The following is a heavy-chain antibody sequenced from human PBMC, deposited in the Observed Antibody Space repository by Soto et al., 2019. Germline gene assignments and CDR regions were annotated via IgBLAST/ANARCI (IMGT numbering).Heavy chain of an antibody. Sequence: SETLSLTCTVSGGSISSSSYYWGWIRQPPGKGLEWIGSSYYSGSTYYNPSLNSRVTISVDTSKNQFSLKLSSVTAADTAVYYCARHGPHMGGYELYYFDYWGQGTLVTVS. CDR1: GGSISSSSYY. J-gene: IGHJ4*02. CDR3: ARHGPHMGGYELYYFDY. D-gene: IGHD5-12*01. V-gene: IGHV4-39*01. CDR2: SYYSGST.